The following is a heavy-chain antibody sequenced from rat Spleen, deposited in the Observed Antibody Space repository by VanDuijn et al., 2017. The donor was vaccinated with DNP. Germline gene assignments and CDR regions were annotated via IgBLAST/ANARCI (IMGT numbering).Heavy chain of an antibody. CDR2: ISSGGSR. Sequence: QVQLEESGPGLLQPSQTLSLTCTVSGFSLTKYGISWVRQPPGKGLEWIAAISSGGSRYYNSALKSRLSISRDTSKSQVFLKMNSLQTEDTAMYFCARYYGYNYYAMDAWGQGTSVTVSS. CDR3: ARYYGYNYYAMDA. CDR1: GFSLTKYG. D-gene: IGHD1-9*01. J-gene: IGHJ4*01. V-gene: IGHV2S8*01.